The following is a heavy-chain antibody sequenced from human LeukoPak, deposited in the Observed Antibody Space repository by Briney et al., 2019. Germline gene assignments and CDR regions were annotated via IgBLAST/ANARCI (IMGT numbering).Heavy chain of an antibody. D-gene: IGHD4-23*01. CDR1: GFTFSSYA. V-gene: IGHV3-30-3*01. Sequence: GRSLRLSCAASGFTFSSYAMHWVRQAPGKGLEWVAVISYDGSNKYYADSVKGRFTISRDNSKNTLYLQMNSLRAEDTAVYYCAKDMENYGGNSGDFDYWGQGTLVTVSS. J-gene: IGHJ4*02. CDR3: AKDMENYGGNSGDFDY. CDR2: ISYDGSNK.